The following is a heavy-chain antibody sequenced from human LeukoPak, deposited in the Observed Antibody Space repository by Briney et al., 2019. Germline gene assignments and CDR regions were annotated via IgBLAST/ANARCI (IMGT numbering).Heavy chain of an antibody. CDR2: ISNNGGCT. Sequence: GGSLRLSCAASGFTFSSYAMHWVRQAPGRGLEYVSAISNNGGCTYYGSSLRGRFTISRDNSKNTLYLQMGSLRAEDMAVYYCARRGGGYDSHFDYWGQGTLVTVSS. J-gene: IGHJ4*02. D-gene: IGHD5-12*01. V-gene: IGHV3-64*01. CDR3: ARRGGGYDSHFDY. CDR1: GFTFSSYA.